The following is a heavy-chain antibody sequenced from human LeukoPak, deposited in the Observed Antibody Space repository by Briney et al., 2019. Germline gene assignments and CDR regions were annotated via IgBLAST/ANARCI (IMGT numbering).Heavy chain of an antibody. Sequence: NASETLSLTCTVSGGPISRSNFFWGWIRQPPGKGLEWIGSIYYSGNTYYNPSPKSRLTIAVDTSRNQFSLKMSSVTAADTAVYYCATVGDNGGYYPFDYWGQGTLVTVSS. CDR2: IYYSGNT. CDR1: GGPISRSNFF. D-gene: IGHD4-17*01. V-gene: IGHV4-39*01. J-gene: IGHJ4*02. CDR3: ATVGDNGGYYPFDY.